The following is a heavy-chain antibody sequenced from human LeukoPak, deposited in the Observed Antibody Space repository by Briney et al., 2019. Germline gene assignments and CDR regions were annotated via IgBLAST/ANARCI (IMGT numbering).Heavy chain of an antibody. CDR1: GFTFDDYA. J-gene: IGHJ4*02. D-gene: IGHD2-8*01. Sequence: GGSLRLSCAASGFTFDDYAMHWVRQAPGKGLEWVSGISWNSGSIGYADSVKGRFTISRDNSKNTLYLQMNSLRVEDTAMYYCARDNNGDYWGQGTLVTVSS. V-gene: IGHV3-9*01. CDR3: ARDNNGDY. CDR2: ISWNSGSI.